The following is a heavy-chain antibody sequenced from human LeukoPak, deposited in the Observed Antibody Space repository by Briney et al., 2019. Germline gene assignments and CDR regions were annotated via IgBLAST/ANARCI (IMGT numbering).Heavy chain of an antibody. CDR2: INPFSGAT. J-gene: IGHJ5*02. CDR1: GYTFTDCY. D-gene: IGHD1-1*01. Sequence: ASVRVSCKASGYTFTDCYLNWVRQAPGQGLEWMAWINPFSGATSYAEKFQGRVTMTWDTSISTAYMELLGLRSDDTAVYYCAASTVTHTRDPWGQGTLVTVSS. V-gene: IGHV1-2*02. CDR3: AASTVTHTRDP.